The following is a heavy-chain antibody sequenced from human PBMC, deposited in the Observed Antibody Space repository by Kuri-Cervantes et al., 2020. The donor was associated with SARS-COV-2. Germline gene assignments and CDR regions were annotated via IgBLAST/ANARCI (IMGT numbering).Heavy chain of an antibody. CDR3: ARKRNNYDFWSGPIYYFDY. Sequence: GGSLRLSCAASGFTFSSYWMSWVRQAPGKRLEWVANIKQDGSEKYYVDSVKGRFTISRDNAKNSLYLQMNSLRAEDTAVYYCARKRNNYDFWSGPIYYFDYWGQGTLVTVSS. V-gene: IGHV3-7*01. CDR2: IKQDGSEK. D-gene: IGHD3-3*01. J-gene: IGHJ4*02. CDR1: GFTFSSYW.